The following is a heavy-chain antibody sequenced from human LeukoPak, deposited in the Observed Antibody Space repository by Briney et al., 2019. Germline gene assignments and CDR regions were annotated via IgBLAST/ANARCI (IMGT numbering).Heavy chain of an antibody. V-gene: IGHV1-2*02. J-gene: IGHJ3*02. Sequence: ASVKVSCKASGYTFTGYYMHWVRQAPGQGLEWMGWINPNSGGTNYAQKFQGRVTMTRDTSISTAYMELSRLRSDDTAVYYCARSSREWELRGAFDIWGQGTMVTVSS. D-gene: IGHD1-26*01. CDR1: GYTFTGYY. CDR3: ARSSREWELRGAFDI. CDR2: INPNSGGT.